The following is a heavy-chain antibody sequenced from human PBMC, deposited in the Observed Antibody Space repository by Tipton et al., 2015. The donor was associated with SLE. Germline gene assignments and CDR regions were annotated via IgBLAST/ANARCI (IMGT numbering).Heavy chain of an antibody. J-gene: IGHJ4*02. CDR1: GGSFSGYY. CDR3: ARRIGWSLDY. CDR2: INHSGST. V-gene: IGHV4-34*01. Sequence: LRLSCAVYGGSFSGYYWSWIRQPPGKGLEWIGEINHSGSTNYNPSLKSRVTISVDTSKNQFSLKLSSVTAADTAVYYCARRIGWSLDYWGQGTLITVSS. D-gene: IGHD2-15*01.